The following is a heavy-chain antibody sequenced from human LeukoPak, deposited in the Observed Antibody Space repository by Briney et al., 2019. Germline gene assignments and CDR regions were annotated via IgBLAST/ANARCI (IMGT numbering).Heavy chain of an antibody. CDR3: AKIPQVGTVAVPSFDH. V-gene: IGHV3-23*01. D-gene: IGHD3/OR15-3a*01. Sequence: PGGSLRLSCAASGFTFSSSAMSWVRQAPGKGLEWVSSISGSGSGGSTYYADSVKGRFTISRDNSMNTLYLQMNSLRAEDTAVYYCAKIPQVGTVAVPSFDHWGQGALVTVSS. CDR1: GFTFSSSA. J-gene: IGHJ4*02. CDR2: ISGSGSGGST.